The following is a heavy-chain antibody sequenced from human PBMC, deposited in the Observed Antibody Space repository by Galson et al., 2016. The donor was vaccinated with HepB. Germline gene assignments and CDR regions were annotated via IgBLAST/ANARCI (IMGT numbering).Heavy chain of an antibody. CDR2: VYYSGTT. D-gene: IGHD6-19*01. Sequence: SETLSLTCAVSGGSIRSRDYYWGWIRQTPGKGLEWIGSVYYSGTTNYNPSLKSRVTISVDSSRNLFSLKLSSVTAADTAVYYCARKVKQWLGKYYFDYWGQGTLVTVSS. V-gene: IGHV4-39*07. CDR1: GGSIRSRDYY. J-gene: IGHJ4*02. CDR3: ARKVKQWLGKYYFDY.